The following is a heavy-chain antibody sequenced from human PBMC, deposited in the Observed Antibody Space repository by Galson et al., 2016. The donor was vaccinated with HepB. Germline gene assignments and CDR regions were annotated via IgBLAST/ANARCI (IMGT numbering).Heavy chain of an antibody. Sequence: SLRLSCAASGFTFSSYSMNWVRQAPGKGLEWVSSISSSSSYIYYADSVKGRFTISRDNAKNSLYLQMNSLRAEDAAVYYCASGYSYGYFYYWGQGTLVTVSS. CDR3: ASGYSYGYFYY. CDR1: GFTFSSYS. D-gene: IGHD5-18*01. J-gene: IGHJ4*02. V-gene: IGHV3-21*01. CDR2: ISSSSSYI.